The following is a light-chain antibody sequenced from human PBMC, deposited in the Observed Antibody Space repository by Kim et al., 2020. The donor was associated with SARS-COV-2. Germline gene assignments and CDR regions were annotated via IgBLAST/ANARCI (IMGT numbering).Light chain of an antibody. J-gene: IGKJ2*01. V-gene: IGKV1-5*03. CDR2: KAS. Sequence: DIQMTQSPSTLSASVGDRVTITCRVSQSISSWLAWYQQKPGKAPKLLIYKASSLESGVPSRFSGSGSGTEFTLTISSLQPDDFATYYCQQYNSYSYTFGQGTKLEI. CDR1: QSISSW. CDR3: QQYNSYSYT.